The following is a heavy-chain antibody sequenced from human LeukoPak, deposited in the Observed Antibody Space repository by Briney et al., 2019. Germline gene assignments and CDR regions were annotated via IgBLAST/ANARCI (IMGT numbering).Heavy chain of an antibody. V-gene: IGHV1-2*04. D-gene: IGHD1-1*01. CDR3: ARVGSPDSDVAEFDY. Sequence: ASVKVSCKASGYTFTGYYMHWVRQAPGQGLEWMGWINPNSGGTNYAQKFQGWVTMTRGTSISTAYMELSRLRSDDTAVYYCARVGSPDSDVAEFDYWGQGTLVTVSS. J-gene: IGHJ4*02. CDR1: GYTFTGYY. CDR2: INPNSGGT.